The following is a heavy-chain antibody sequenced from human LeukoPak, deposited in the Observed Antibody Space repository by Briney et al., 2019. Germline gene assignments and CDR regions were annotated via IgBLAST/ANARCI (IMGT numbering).Heavy chain of an antibody. J-gene: IGHJ5*02. CDR2: IKQDGSEK. D-gene: IGHD1-26*01. CDR3: ARDGGVVGPSGPLVGPLDL. CDR1: GFTFSTYA. Sequence: GGSLRLSCAASGFTFSTYAMSWVRQAPGKGLEWVANIKQDGSEKYYVDSVKGRFTISRDNAKNSLYLQMNSLRAEDTAVYYCARDGGVVGPSGPLVGPLDLWGQGTLVTVSS. V-gene: IGHV3-7*01.